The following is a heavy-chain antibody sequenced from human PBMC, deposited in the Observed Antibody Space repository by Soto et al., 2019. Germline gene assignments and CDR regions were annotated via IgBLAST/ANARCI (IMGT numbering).Heavy chain of an antibody. J-gene: IGHJ3*02. CDR3: ARDTLYYYDSSGYYTNGFDI. CDR2: ISGYNGNT. V-gene: IGHV1-18*01. Sequence: ASVKVSCKASGYTFTRYGISWVRQAPGQGLEWLGWISGYNGNTNYAQKLQGRLTMTTDTSTSTAYMELRSLRSDGTAVYYCARDTLYYYDSSGYYTNGFDIWGQGTMVTVSS. D-gene: IGHD3-22*01. CDR1: GYTFTRYG.